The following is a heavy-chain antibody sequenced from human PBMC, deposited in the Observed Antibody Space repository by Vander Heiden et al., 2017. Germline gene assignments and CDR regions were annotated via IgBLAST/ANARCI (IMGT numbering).Heavy chain of an antibody. D-gene: IGHD6-19*01. J-gene: IGHJ4*02. CDR2: ISWNSGSI. CDR1: GFTFADSA. CDR3: AKDSSGWSKGGSFDY. V-gene: IGHV3-9*01. Sequence: EVQLVESGGGLVQPGRSLRLSCAASGFTFADSAMHWVRQAPGKGLEWVSGISWNSGSIGYADSVKGRFTISRDNAKNSLYLQMNSLRAEDTALYYCAKDSSGWSKGGSFDYWGQGTLVTVSS.